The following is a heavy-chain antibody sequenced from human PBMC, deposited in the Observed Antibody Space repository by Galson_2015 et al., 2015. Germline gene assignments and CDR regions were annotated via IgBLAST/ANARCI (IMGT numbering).Heavy chain of an antibody. J-gene: IGHJ3*01. D-gene: IGHD6-19*01. CDR1: GYTFIGYY. V-gene: IGHV1-2*06. CDR2: INPNSGGT. CDR3: ARVTGYTSGRDAFDV. Sequence: SVKVSCKASGYTFIGYYIHWVRQAPGQGLEWMGRINPNSGGTNYAQKFQGRVTMTRDTSTSTAYMELSRLSSDDTAVYYCARVTGYTSGRDAFDVWGQGALVTVSS.